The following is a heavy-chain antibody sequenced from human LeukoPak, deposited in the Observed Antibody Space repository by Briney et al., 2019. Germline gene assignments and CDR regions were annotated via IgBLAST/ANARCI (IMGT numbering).Heavy chain of an antibody. V-gene: IGHV3-66*01. J-gene: IGHJ4*02. Sequence: GGSLRLSCAASGFTFSSYAMSWVRQAPGKGLEWVSVIYSGGSTYYADSVKGRFTISRDNSKNTLYLQMNSLRVEDTAVYYCARVGYTGTWYSSPPFDYWGQGTLVTVSS. D-gene: IGHD6-13*01. CDR3: ARVGYTGTWYSSPPFDY. CDR1: GFTFSSYA. CDR2: IYSGGST.